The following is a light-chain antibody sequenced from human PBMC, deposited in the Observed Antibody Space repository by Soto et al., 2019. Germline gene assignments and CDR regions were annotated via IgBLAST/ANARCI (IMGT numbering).Light chain of an antibody. Sequence: QSALTQPASVSGSPGQSITISCVGTSGDIGDYNYVSWYQQHPGKVPKVIIYDVSNRPSGVSYRFSGTKSGNTASLTVSGLQAEDEADYHCCSYTRSGTLIFATGTKLTVL. CDR2: DVS. CDR1: SGDIGDYNY. J-gene: IGLJ1*01. CDR3: CSYTRSGTLI. V-gene: IGLV2-14*01.